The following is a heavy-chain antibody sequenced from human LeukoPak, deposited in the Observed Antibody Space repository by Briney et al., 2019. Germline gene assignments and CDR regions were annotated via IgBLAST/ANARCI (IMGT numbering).Heavy chain of an antibody. CDR2: MSYSGAT. Sequence: SETLSLTCTVSGGSISSSSYHWGWIRQSPGEGLQWITSMSYSGATYYNPSLQSRVTISVDTSKNQFSLKLYSVTAADTAVYYCAREGQKAFDYWGQGTLVTVSS. CDR1: GGSISSSSYH. CDR3: AREGQKAFDY. V-gene: IGHV4-39*07. J-gene: IGHJ4*02.